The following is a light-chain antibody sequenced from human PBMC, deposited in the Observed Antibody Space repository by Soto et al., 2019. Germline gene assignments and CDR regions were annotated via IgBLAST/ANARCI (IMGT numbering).Light chain of an antibody. CDR3: QQYGSSPRT. V-gene: IGKV3-20*01. CDR2: DAS. J-gene: IGKJ1*01. Sequence: EIVLTQSPGTLSLSPGERATLSCRASQSVSSSLAWYQQQPGQAPSLLIYDASNRATGIPDRFSGSGSGTDFTLTISRLEPEDFAVYCCQQYGSSPRTFGQGTKV. CDR1: QSVSSS.